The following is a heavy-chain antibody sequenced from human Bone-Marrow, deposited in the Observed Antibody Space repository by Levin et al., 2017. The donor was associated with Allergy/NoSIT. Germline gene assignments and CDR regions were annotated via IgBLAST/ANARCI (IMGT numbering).Heavy chain of an antibody. CDR3: ARDHHLGG. J-gene: IGHJ4*02. CDR2: INSDGTTT. Sequence: GGSLRLSCAASGFSFNSNWMHWVRQVPGKGLVWISRINSDGTTTFYADSVQGRFTISRDNAKSTVYLQMNSLRPEDTAIYYCARDHHLGGWGQGSLVTVSS. CDR1: GFSFNSNW. V-gene: IGHV3-74*01.